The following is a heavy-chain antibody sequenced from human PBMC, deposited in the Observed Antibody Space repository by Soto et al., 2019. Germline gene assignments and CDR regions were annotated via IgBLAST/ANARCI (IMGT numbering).Heavy chain of an antibody. D-gene: IGHD4-17*01. CDR2: IYSGGST. Sequence: VKLVESGGGLVQPGGSLRLSCAASGFTVSSNYMSWVRQAPGKGLEWVSVIYSGGSTYYADSVKGRFTISRDNSKNTLYRQMNRLRVEDTAVYYCARDWLGYGDYFDYWGQGTLVTVSS. CDR3: ARDWLGYGDYFDY. J-gene: IGHJ4*02. V-gene: IGHV3-66*01. CDR1: GFTVSSNY.